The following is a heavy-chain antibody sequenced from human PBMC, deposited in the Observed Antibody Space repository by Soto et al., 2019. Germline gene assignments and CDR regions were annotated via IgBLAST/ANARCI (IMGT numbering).Heavy chain of an antibody. V-gene: IGHV1-2*04. CDR1: GYTFTNYY. J-gene: IGHJ6*02. D-gene: IGHD2-8*01. CDR3: ARTPNNGRAGVYGMDV. CDR2: IDGDSGDT. Sequence: QVQLVQSGAEVKKPGASVKVSCKASGYTFTNYYIHRVRQAPGQGLEWMGWIDGDSGDTKDAQKFQGWVTMTRDTSINTAYMELSRLTSDDTAVYYCARTPNNGRAGVYGMDVWGQGTTVTVSS.